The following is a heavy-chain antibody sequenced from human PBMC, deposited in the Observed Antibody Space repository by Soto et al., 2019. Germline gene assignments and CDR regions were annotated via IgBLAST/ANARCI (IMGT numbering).Heavy chain of an antibody. D-gene: IGHD3-3*01. CDR1: GASITNNDYY. CDR2: VYYSGTT. V-gene: IGHV4-30-4*01. J-gene: IGHJ2*01. CDR3: VRRSCFYYTWYFDC. Sequence: SETLSLTCTVSGASITNNDYYVVWSRQTPGKGLEWIGYVYYSGTTEYIPSLKSRLSMSIDKSQNQLPLTLKYVTAADNANYYCVRRSCFYYTWYFDCWGRGDLIPVSS.